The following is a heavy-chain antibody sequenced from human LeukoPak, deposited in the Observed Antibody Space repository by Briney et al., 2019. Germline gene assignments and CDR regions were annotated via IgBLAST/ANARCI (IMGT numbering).Heavy chain of an antibody. CDR3: ARDLRSTGSILGY. CDR1: GGSISSGSYF. D-gene: IGHD1-1*01. J-gene: IGHJ4*02. CDR2: INHSGST. Sequence: SETLSLTCTVSGGSISSGSYFWSWIRQPPGKGLEWIGEINHSGSTNYNPSLKSRVTISVDTSKNQFSLKLSSVTAADTAVYYCARDLRSTGSILGYWGQGTLVTVSS. V-gene: IGHV4-39*07.